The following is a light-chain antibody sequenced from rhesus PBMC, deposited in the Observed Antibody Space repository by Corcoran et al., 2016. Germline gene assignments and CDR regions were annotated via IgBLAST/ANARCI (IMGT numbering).Light chain of an antibody. Sequence: DIQMTQSPSSLSASVGDTVTITCRASQSISSWLDWYQQKPGKVPKILIYKASSLQRGVPSRFSGSGSGTDFTLTISSLQPEDFVTYYCLQYSSSPLPFGGGTKVEIK. CDR1: QSISSW. CDR3: LQYSSSPLP. CDR2: KAS. V-gene: IGKV1-22*01. J-gene: IGKJ4*01.